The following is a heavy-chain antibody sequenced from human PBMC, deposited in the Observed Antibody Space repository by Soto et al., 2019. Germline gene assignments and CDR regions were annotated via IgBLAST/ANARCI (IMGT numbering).Heavy chain of an antibody. CDR3: AKEIGDSWGYYYYGMDV. J-gene: IGHJ6*02. D-gene: IGHD2-21*02. CDR1: GFTFSSYG. V-gene: IGHV3-30*18. Sequence: GGSLRLSCAASGFTFSSYGMHWVRQAPGKGLEWVAVISYDGSNKYYADSVKGRFTISRDNSKNTLYLQMNSLRAEDTAVYYCAKEIGDSWGYYYYGMDVWGQGTTVTVSS. CDR2: ISYDGSNK.